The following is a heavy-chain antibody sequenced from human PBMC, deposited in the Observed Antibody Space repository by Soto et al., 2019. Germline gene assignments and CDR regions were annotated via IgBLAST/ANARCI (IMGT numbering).Heavy chain of an antibody. V-gene: IGHV3-73*01. CDR3: TRHPFXILTGYNLSCNYYGLDV. J-gene: IGHJ6*02. CDR2: TRSKANRYGS. CDR1: TFTLTSAA. Sequence: LSCPLFTFTLTSAAMHWVRQAYRRGLERVGRTRSKANRYGSAYAESVKRSYTMSREDSKITAYVQMNSLKTKDKAVFYCTRHPFXILTGYNLSCNYYGLDVWGRGTMVTVSS. D-gene: IGHD3-9*01.